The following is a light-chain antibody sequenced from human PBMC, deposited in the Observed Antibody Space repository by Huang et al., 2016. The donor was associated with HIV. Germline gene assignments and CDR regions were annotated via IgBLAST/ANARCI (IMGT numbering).Light chain of an antibody. CDR3: QQYHSYPGT. CDR1: QSIDSY. V-gene: IGKV1-5*01. CDR2: DDS. J-gene: IGKJ1*01. Sequence: DIQMTQSPSTPSASVGDRVTITCRARQSIDSYLAWSQQKPGKAPTLLIYDDSRLDSGGASRISGRGAGTEFTLTISSLQPDNFATTYCQQYHSYPGTFGQGTKVEIK.